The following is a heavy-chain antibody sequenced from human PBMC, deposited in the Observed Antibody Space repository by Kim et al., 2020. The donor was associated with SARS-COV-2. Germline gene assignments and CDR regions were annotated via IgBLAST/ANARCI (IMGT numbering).Heavy chain of an antibody. CDR2: IYYSGST. J-gene: IGHJ1*01. CDR3: ARGGGVGGSFDI. V-gene: IGHV4-59*11. Sequence: SETLSLTCTVSGGSIGSRYWNWIRQPPEKGLEWIGDIYYSGSTRYNPSLKSRVTISVDTSNSQFSLTLSSLTAADTAVYFCARGGGVGGSFDIWGQGIL. D-gene: IGHD3-16*01. CDR1: GGSIGSRY.